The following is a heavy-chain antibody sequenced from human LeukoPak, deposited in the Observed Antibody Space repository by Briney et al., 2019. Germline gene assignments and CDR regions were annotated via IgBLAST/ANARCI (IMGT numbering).Heavy chain of an antibody. J-gene: IGHJ6*03. CDR1: GGSFSGYY. D-gene: IGHD3-3*01. CDR2: INHSGCT. Sequence: SETLSLTCAVYGGSFSGYYWSWIRQPPGKGLEWIGEINHSGCTNYNPSLKSRVTISVDTSKNQFSLKLSSVTAADTAVYYCARGPKDDFWSGFVYYYYYMDVWGKGTTVTVTS. CDR3: ARGPKDDFWSGFVYYYYYMDV. V-gene: IGHV4-34*01.